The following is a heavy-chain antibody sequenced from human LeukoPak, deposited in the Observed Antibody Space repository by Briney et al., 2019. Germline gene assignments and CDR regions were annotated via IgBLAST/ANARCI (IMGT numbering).Heavy chain of an antibody. J-gene: IGHJ3*02. Sequence: SETLSLTCAVYGGSFSGYYWSWIRQPPGKGLEWIGEINHSGSTNYNPSLKSRVTISVDTSKNQFSLKLSSVTAADTAVYYCARDTSAGGPKFTPAFDIWGQGTMVTVSS. CDR1: GGSFSGYY. D-gene: IGHD4-23*01. CDR2: INHSGST. CDR3: ARDTSAGGPKFTPAFDI. V-gene: IGHV4-34*01.